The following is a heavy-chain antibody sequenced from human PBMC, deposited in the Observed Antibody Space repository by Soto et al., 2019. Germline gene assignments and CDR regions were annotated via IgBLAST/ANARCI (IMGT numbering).Heavy chain of an antibody. Sequence: ASVKGSCNASGYTFTSYGISWVRQAPGQGLEWMVWISANSGNTNYAQKLQGRVTMTTDKSTSTAYMELSSLRSDDTAVYYCARVYCSGGSCYTSTNCYYGMDVWGEGTTVSVSS. CDR3: ARVYCSGGSCYTSTNCYYGMDV. D-gene: IGHD2-15*01. CDR2: ISANSGNT. V-gene: IGHV1-18*01. J-gene: IGHJ6*01. CDR1: GYTFTSYG.